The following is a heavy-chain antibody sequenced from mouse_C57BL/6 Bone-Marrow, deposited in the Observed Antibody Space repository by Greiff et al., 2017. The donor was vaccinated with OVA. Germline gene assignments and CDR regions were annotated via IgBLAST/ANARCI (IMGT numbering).Heavy chain of an antibody. V-gene: IGHV5-17*01. CDR1: GFTFSDYG. J-gene: IGHJ4*01. Sequence: EVMLVESGGGLVKPGGSLKLSCAASGFTFSDYGMHWVRQAPEKGLEWVAYISSGSSTIYYADTVKGRFTISRDNAKNTLFLQMTSLRSEDTAMYYFARTVYYWWFYAMDYWGQGTSVTVSS. D-gene: IGHD1-1*01. CDR2: ISSGSSTI. CDR3: ARTVYYWWFYAMDY.